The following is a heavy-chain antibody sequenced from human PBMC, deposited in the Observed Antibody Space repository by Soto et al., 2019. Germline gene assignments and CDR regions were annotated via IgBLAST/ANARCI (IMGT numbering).Heavy chain of an antibody. CDR1: GGSISSYY. CDR3: ARALYYYDSSGYHDYFDY. D-gene: IGHD3-22*01. Sequence: SETLSLTCTVSGGSISSYYWSWIRQPAGKGLEWIGRIYTSGSTNYNPSLKSRVTMSVDTSKNQFSLKLSSVTAADTAVYYCARALYYYDSSGYHDYFDYWGQGTLVTVSS. V-gene: IGHV4-4*07. J-gene: IGHJ4*02. CDR2: IYTSGST.